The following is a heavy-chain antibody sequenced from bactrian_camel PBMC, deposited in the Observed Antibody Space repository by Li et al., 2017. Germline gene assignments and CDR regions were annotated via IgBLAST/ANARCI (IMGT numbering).Heavy chain of an antibody. Sequence: VQLVESGGGSVQDGGSLRLSCAASAYTYSANYMSWVRQAPGKGLEWVSSIYTGGGSTYYADSVKGRFTISRDNAKNTLYLQMNSLKPEDTAMYYCAAPARDYGCSSDNYWGQGTQVTVS. D-gene: IGHD3*01. CDR2: IYTGGGST. CDR1: AYTYSANY. J-gene: IGHJ4*01. CDR3: AAPARDYGCSSDNY. V-gene: IGHV3-2*01.